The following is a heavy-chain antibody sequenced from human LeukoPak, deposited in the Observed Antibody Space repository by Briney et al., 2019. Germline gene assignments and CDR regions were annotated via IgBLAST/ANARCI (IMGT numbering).Heavy chain of an antibody. V-gene: IGHV4-34*01. Sequence: PSETLSLTCAVYGGSFSNYYWSWIRQPPGKGLEWIGEINHSGSTNYNPSLKSRLTISVDTSQKQFSLKLSSVTAADTAVYYCAGAPVRVAAVGKYFDFWGQGTLVIVSS. J-gene: IGHJ4*02. CDR1: GGSFSNYY. CDR2: INHSGST. D-gene: IGHD6-13*01. CDR3: AGAPVRVAAVGKYFDF.